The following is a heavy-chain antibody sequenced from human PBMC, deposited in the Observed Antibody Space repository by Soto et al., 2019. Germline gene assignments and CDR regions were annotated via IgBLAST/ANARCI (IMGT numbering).Heavy chain of an antibody. D-gene: IGHD3-3*02. CDR3: ARHSLALRKNNWFDP. Sequence: SETLSLTCTVSGDSIISSDFYWGWVRQPPGKGLEWIGSIFYLGSSYYNPSLKSRVTMSVDTSKNQFSLRLRSVTAADAALYFCARHSLALRKNNWFDPWGQGIMVTVSS. CDR2: IFYLGSS. V-gene: IGHV4-39*01. J-gene: IGHJ5*02. CDR1: GDSIISSDFY.